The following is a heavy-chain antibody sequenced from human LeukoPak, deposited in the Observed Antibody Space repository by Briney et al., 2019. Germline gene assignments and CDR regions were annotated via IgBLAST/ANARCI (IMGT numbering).Heavy chain of an antibody. V-gene: IGHV4-61*01. J-gene: IGHJ4*02. Sequence: SETLSLTCSVSGGSVSNPSYYWSWIRQPPGKGLEWIGYIYYIGSTSYNPSLKNRVTMSIDTSKNQFSLKFSSVTAADTAVYYCARHLPNKRIIMVRGVIPPLDYWGQGTLVTVSS. CDR2: IYYIGST. D-gene: IGHD3-10*01. CDR3: ARHLPNKRIIMVRGVIPPLDY. CDR1: GGSVSNPSYY.